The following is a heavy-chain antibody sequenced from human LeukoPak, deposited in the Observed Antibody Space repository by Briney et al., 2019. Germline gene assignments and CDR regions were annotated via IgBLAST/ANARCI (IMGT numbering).Heavy chain of an antibody. D-gene: IGHD4-17*01. CDR3: ARGYDYGDYVVY. CDR2: ISSSSSYI. J-gene: IGHJ4*02. CDR1: GFTFSSYS. V-gene: IGHV3-21*01. Sequence: GGSLRLSCAASGFTFSSYSMNWVRQAPRKGLEWVSSISSSSSYIYYADSVKGRFTISRDNAKNSLYLQMNSLRAEDTAVYYCARGYDYGDYVVYWGQGTLVTVSS.